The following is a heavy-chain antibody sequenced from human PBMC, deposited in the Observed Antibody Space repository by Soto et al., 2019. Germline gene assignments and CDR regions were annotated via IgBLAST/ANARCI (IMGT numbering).Heavy chain of an antibody. J-gene: IGHJ6*02. CDR2: ISSSSSYI. D-gene: IGHD2-15*01. CDR3: ARSLGYCSGGSCYSNDYGMDV. CDR1: GFTFSSYS. Sequence: LKISCAASGFTFSSYSMNWVSQAPGKGLEWVSSISSSSSYIYYADSVKGRFTISRDNAKNSLYLQMNSLRAEDTAVYYCARSLGYCSGGSCYSNDYGMDVWGQGTTVTVSS. V-gene: IGHV3-21*01.